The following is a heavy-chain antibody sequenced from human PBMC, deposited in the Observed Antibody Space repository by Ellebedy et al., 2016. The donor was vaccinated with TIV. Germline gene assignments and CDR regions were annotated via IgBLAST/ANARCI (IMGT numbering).Heavy chain of an antibody. J-gene: IGHJ6*02. V-gene: IGHV4-39*01. CDR1: GGSISSYY. D-gene: IGHD3-22*01. Sequence: SETLSLTCTVSGGSISSYYWGWIRQPPGKGLEWIGSIYYSGSTYYNPSLKSRVTISVDTSKNQFSLKLSSVTATDTAVYYCARPGMIVAGRGYYYGMDVWGQGTTVTVSS. CDR3: ARPGMIVAGRGYYYGMDV. CDR2: IYYSGST.